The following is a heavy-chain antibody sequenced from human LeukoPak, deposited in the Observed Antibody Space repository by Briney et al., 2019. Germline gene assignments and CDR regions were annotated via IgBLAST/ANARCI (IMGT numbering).Heavy chain of an antibody. CDR1: GYTFTGYY. CDR2: INPNSGGT. D-gene: IGHD3-10*01. Sequence: GASVKVSCKASGYTFTGYYMHWGRQAPGQWLEWMSWINPNSGGTNYAQKFQGRVTMTRDTSISTAYMELSRLRSDDTAVYYRARAVTMVRGVIKVKRFDPWGQGTLVTVSS. V-gene: IGHV1-2*02. CDR3: ARAVTMVRGVIKVKRFDP. J-gene: IGHJ5*02.